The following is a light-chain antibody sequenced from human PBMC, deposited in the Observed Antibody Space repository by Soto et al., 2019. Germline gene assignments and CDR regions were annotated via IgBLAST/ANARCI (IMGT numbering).Light chain of an antibody. CDR2: GAS. CDR1: QSVSSN. Sequence: DIVLTQSPATLCVSPGERATLTCRASQSVSSNLAWYQQKPGQATRLIIYGASTRANGIPARFSGSGSGTEFTLTISSLQSEDFAVYYCQQYNNWHPWTFGQGTKVDIK. V-gene: IGKV3-15*01. CDR3: QQYNNWHPWT. J-gene: IGKJ1*01.